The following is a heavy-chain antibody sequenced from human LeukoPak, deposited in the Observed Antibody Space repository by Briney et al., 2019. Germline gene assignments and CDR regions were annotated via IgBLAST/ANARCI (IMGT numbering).Heavy chain of an antibody. V-gene: IGHV3-23*01. CDR2: CGTSSDA. D-gene: IGHD6-13*01. CDR3: VQKTPGTRPFDY. CDR1: GFTFSSYA. Sequence: PGGSLRLSCAASGFTFSSYAMNWVRQAPGRGLEWVSACGTSSDAYYADSVRGRFTVSRDNARSTVYLQMSSLRAEDTAVYYCVQKTPGTRPFDYWGQGTLVTVSS. J-gene: IGHJ4*02.